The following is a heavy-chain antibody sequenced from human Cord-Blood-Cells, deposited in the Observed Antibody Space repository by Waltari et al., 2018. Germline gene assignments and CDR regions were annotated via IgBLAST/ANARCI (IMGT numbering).Heavy chain of an antibody. Sequence: QVQLVQSGAEVKKPGSSVKVSCKASGGTFSSYAISWVRQAPGQGLEWMGGITPIFGTANYAQKFQGRVTITADKSTSTAYMELSSLRSEDTAVYYCASVVELGVYWYFDLWGRGTLVTVSS. V-gene: IGHV1-69*06. D-gene: IGHD1-1*01. CDR3: ASVVELGVYWYFDL. CDR1: GGTFSSYA. CDR2: ITPIFGTA. J-gene: IGHJ2*01.